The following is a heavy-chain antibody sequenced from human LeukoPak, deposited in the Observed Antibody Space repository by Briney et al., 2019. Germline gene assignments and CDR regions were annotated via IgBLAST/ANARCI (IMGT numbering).Heavy chain of an antibody. J-gene: IGHJ5*01. CDR3: AGQGTYNWFDS. Sequence: PGGSLRLSCAASGFTFSSYSMNWVRQAPGKGLEWVSYISSSSRTVYYADSVKGRFTISRDNAKNTLYLQMNSLRVEDTAVYYCAGQGTYNWFDSWGQGTLVTVSS. CDR2: ISSSSRTV. D-gene: IGHD1-1*01. V-gene: IGHV3-48*04. CDR1: GFTFSSYS.